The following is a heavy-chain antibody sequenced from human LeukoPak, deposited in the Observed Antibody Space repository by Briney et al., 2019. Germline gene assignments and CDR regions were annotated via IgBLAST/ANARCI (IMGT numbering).Heavy chain of an antibody. D-gene: IGHD1-1*01. J-gene: IGHJ4*02. V-gene: IGHV4-34*01. CDR1: GGSFSGYY. Sequence: SETLSLTCAVYGGSFSGYYWSWIRQPPGKGLEWIGEINHSGSTNYNPSLKSRVTISVDTSKNQFSLKLSSVTAADTAVYHCARGWFVLERGGRFDYWGQGTLVTVSS. CDR2: INHSGST. CDR3: ARGWFVLERGGRFDY.